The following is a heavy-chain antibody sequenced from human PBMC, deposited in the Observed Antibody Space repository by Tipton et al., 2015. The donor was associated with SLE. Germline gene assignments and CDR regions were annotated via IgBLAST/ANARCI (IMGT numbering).Heavy chain of an antibody. D-gene: IGHD2-21*02. V-gene: IGHV4-59*08. CDR1: GGSISTNY. Sequence: TLSLTCSVSGGSISTNYWIWIRQPPGRGLEWVGYISDGGDTNYNPSLKSRVTISIDPAKNQFSLKLTSVTAADTAVYYCARGMVTWRGAIIGADVWGQGTTVNVSS. CDR2: ISDGGDT. J-gene: IGHJ6*02. CDR3: ARGMVTWRGAIIGADV.